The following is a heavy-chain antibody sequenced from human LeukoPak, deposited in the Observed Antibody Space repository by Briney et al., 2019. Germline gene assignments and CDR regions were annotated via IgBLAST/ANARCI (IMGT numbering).Heavy chain of an antibody. CDR2: ISWNSGSI. J-gene: IGHJ6*02. V-gene: IGHV3-9*01. D-gene: IGHD6-19*01. CDR3: AKDRVIMVAVAVGGHGMDV. CDR1: GFTFDDYA. Sequence: HPGRSLRLSCAASGFTFDDYAMHWVRQAPGKGLEWVSGISWNSGSIGYADSVKGRFTISRDNAKNSLYLQMNSLRAEDTALYYCAKDRVIMVAVAVGGHGMDVWGQGTTVTVSS.